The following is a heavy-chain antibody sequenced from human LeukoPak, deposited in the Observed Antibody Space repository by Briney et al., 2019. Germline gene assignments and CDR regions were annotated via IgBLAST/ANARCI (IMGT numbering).Heavy chain of an antibody. CDR3: AKDEGGDYVGPDY. CDR1: GFTFTFYG. J-gene: IGHJ4*02. Sequence: PGGSLRLSCADSGFTFTFYGMHWARQAPGKGLEWLAVISDDGTKKSYADSVKGRFTISRDNSKNTLYLQMNGLRPEDTAVYYCAKDEGGDYVGPDYWGQGTLVTVSS. D-gene: IGHD4-17*01. CDR2: ISDDGTKK. V-gene: IGHV3-30*18.